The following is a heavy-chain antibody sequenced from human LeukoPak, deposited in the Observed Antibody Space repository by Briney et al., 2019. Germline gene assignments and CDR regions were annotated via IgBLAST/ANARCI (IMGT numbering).Heavy chain of an antibody. CDR3: ARSNGFGELSFPLRAFDI. J-gene: IGHJ3*02. CDR1: GFTFSSYG. Sequence: GGSLRLSCAASGFTFSSYGMHWVRQAPGKGLEWVAVIWYGGSNKYYADSVKGRFTISRDNSKNTLYLQMNSLRAEDTAVYYCARSNGFGELSFPLRAFDIWGQGTMVTVSS. D-gene: IGHD3-10*01. CDR2: IWYGGSNK. V-gene: IGHV3-33*08.